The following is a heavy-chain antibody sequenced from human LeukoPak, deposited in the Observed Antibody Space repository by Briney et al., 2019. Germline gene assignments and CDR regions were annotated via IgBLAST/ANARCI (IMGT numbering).Heavy chain of an antibody. CDR2: INPNSGGT. CDR3: ARTNYNDSSAYYDY. J-gene: IGHJ4*02. Sequence: GASVKVSCKASGYTFTGYYMHWVRQAPGQGLEWMGWINPNSGGTNYAQKFQGRVTMTRDTSTSTVYMELSSLRSEDTAVYYCARTNYNDSSAYYDYWGQGSLVTVSS. V-gene: IGHV1-2*02. D-gene: IGHD3-22*01. CDR1: GYTFTGYY.